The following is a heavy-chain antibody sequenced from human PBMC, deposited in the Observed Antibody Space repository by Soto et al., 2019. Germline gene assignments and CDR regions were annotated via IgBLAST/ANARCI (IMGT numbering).Heavy chain of an antibody. CDR1: GGSISNYF. J-gene: IGHJ4*02. V-gene: IGHV4-4*07. CDR2: IDNSGST. CDR3: ARGGQDFWSGPFDY. Sequence: SETLSLTCTVSGGSISNYFCNWIRQPAGKGLEWIGRIDNSGSTNYNPSLKSRITMSADTSRNQFSLKSNSVTAADTAVYYCARGGQDFWSGPFDYWGQGALVTVSS. D-gene: IGHD3-3*01.